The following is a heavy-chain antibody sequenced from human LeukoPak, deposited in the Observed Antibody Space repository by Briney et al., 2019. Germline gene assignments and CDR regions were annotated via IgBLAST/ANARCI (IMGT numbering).Heavy chain of an antibody. J-gene: IGHJ6*02. D-gene: IGHD3-3*01. V-gene: IGHV3-11*01. CDR1: GFTFSDYY. CDR2: ISSSGSTI. CDR3: ARGYQEYDLWSGYYRDSNYYYGMDV. Sequence: PGGSLRLSCAASGFTFSDYYMSWIRQAPGKGLEWVSYISSSGSTIYYADSVKGRFTISRDNAKNSLYLQMNSLRAEDTAVYYCARGYQEYDLWSGYYRDSNYYYGMDVWGQGTTVTVSS.